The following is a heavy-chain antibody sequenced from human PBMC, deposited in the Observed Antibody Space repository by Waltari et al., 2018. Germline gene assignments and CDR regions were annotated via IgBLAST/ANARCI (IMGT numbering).Heavy chain of an antibody. Sequence: EVQLLESGGGLVQPGGSLRLSCAASGFTFRSYAMSWVGQAPGKGLEWVSAISGSGGSTYYADSVKGRFTISRDNSKNTLYLQMNSLRAEDTAVYYCAKEVRITMVRGVRYNWFDPWGQGTLVTVSS. J-gene: IGHJ5*02. D-gene: IGHD3-10*01. CDR3: AKEVRITMVRGVRYNWFDP. V-gene: IGHV3-23*01. CDR1: GFTFRSYA. CDR2: ISGSGGST.